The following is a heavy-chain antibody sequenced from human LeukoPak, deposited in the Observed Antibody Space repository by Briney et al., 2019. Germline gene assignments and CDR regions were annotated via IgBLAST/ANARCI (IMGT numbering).Heavy chain of an antibody. CDR3: AKEGRSLQTY. Sequence: GGSLRLSCAASGFMFSSNWMSWVRLAPGKGLEWVANIKEDGTETHYVDSVKGRFTISRDNAKNSLYLQMNSLRVEDTAVYYCAKEGRSLQTYWGQGTLVTVSS. D-gene: IGHD5-24*01. CDR1: GFMFSSNW. J-gene: IGHJ4*02. CDR2: IKEDGTET. V-gene: IGHV3-7*03.